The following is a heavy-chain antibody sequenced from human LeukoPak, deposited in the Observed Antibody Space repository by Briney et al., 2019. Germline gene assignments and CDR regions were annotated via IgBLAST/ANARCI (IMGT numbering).Heavy chain of an antibody. CDR2: IYYSGST. V-gene: IGHV4-31*03. D-gene: IGHD2-15*01. Sequence: SETLSLTCTVSGGSISSGGYYWSWIRQHPGKGLEWFGYIYYSGSTYYNPSLKSRVTVSVDTSKNQFSLKLSSVTAADTAVYYCARRRCSGGSCYFDYWGQGTLVTVSS. CDR3: ARRRCSGGSCYFDY. CDR1: GGSISSGGYY. J-gene: IGHJ4*02.